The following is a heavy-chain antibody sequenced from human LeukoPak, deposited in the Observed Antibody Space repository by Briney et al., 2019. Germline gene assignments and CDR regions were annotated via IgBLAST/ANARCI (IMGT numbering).Heavy chain of an antibody. CDR2: IYYSGST. D-gene: IGHD3-22*01. Sequence: SETLSLTCTVAGGSISSGGYYWSCIRQHPGKGLEWIGYIYYSGSTYYNPPLKSRVTISVDTSKNQFSLKLSSVTAADTAVYYCARGRDSSGYYFDYWCQGTLVTVSS. CDR3: ARGRDSSGYYFDY. CDR1: GGSISSGGYY. V-gene: IGHV4-31*03. J-gene: IGHJ4*02.